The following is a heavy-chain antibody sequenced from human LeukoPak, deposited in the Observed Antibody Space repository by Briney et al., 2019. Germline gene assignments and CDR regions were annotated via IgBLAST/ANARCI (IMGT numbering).Heavy chain of an antibody. Sequence: ASVKVSCKASGYTFTSYDINWVRQATGQGLEWMGWMNPNSGNTDYAQNFQGRVTMTRDTSTSTVYMELSSLRSEDTVVYYCARGAWTSSFDYWGQGTLVTVSS. CDR2: MNPNSGNT. J-gene: IGHJ4*02. V-gene: IGHV1-8*01. CDR3: ARGAWTSSFDY. CDR1: GYTFTSYD. D-gene: IGHD6-6*01.